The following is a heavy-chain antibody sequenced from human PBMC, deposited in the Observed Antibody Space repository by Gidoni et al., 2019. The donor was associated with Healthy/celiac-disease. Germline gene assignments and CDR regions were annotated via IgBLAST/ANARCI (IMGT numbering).Heavy chain of an antibody. CDR2: IRYDGSNK. Sequence: QVQLVESGGGVVQPGRSLRLSCAASGFPFSSYGMHWVRQAPGKGLGWVAFIRYDGSNKYYADSVKGRFTISRDNSKNTLYLQMNSLRAEDTAVYYCAKGHSSWLAYFDYWGQGTLVTVSS. CDR3: AKGHSSWLAYFDY. V-gene: IGHV3-30*02. J-gene: IGHJ4*02. D-gene: IGHD6-13*01. CDR1: GFPFSSYG.